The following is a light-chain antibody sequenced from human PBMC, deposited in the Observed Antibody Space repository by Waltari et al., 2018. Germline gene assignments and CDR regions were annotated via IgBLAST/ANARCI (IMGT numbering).Light chain of an antibody. CDR3: QQYDSSPRT. V-gene: IGKV4-1*01. CDR1: QSVLYSSNNKNY. CDR2: LAS. J-gene: IGKJ4*01. Sequence: DIVMTQSPDSLAVSLGARATITCTSSQSVLYSSNNKNYLTWYQHKPGQPPKLLIYLASTRESGVPDRFGGSGSGTDFTLTISSLQAEDVAVYYCQQYDSSPRTFGGGTKVEIK.